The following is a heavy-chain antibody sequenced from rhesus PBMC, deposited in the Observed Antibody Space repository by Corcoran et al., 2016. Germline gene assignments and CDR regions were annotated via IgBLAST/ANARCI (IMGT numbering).Heavy chain of an antibody. Sequence: QVQLQESGPGLVKPSETLSLTCAVSGGSSSSNYWSWTRQAPGKGLEWMGRIYGSDGSTAYNPPLKGRVTISTDTSKNQFSLKLSSVTAADTAVYYCARENYSSGLAYWGQGVLVTVSS. D-gene: IGHD6-31*01. CDR2: IYGSDGST. CDR1: GGSSSSNY. J-gene: IGHJ4*01. CDR3: ARENYSSGLAY. V-gene: IGHV4-160*01.